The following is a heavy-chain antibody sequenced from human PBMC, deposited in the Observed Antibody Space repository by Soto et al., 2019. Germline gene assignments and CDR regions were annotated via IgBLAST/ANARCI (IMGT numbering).Heavy chain of an antibody. CDR1: GYTFTSYY. J-gene: IGHJ4*02. CDR3: ARDRAVDYSSGYYRGSYFDY. CDR2: INPSGGST. Sequence: QVQLVQSGAEVKKPGASVKVSCKASGYTFTSYYMHWVRQAPGQGLEWMGIINPSGGSTSYAQKFQGRVTMTRDTSTSTVYMELSSLRSEDTAVYYCARDRAVDYSSGYYRGSYFDYWGQGTLVTVSS. D-gene: IGHD3-22*01. V-gene: IGHV1-46*01.